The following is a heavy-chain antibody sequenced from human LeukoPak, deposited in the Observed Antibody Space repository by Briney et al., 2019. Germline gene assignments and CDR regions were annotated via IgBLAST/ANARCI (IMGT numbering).Heavy chain of an antibody. V-gene: IGHV3-21*01. D-gene: IGHD3-22*01. Sequence: GGSLRLSCAASGFTFSSYSMNWVRQAPGKGLEWVSSISSSNSYIYYADSVKGRFTISRDNAKNSLYLQMTSLRAEDTAVYYCAREGYYYDSSGYYYSTSFDYWGQGTLVTVSS. CDR1: GFTFSSYS. J-gene: IGHJ4*02. CDR2: ISSSNSYI. CDR3: AREGYYYDSSGYYYSTSFDY.